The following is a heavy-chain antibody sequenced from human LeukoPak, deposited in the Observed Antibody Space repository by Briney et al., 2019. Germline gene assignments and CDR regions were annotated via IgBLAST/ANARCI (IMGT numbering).Heavy chain of an antibody. CDR2: IYYSGST. D-gene: IGHD3-22*01. J-gene: IGHJ4*02. CDR3: ARGARYYASSGYGLEFDY. V-gene: IGHV4-61*10. CDR1: GGSISSGIYY. Sequence: SETLSLTGTVSGGSISSGIYYWSWIRQPAGKGLEWIGYIYYSGSTNYNPSLKSRVTISVDTSKNQFSLKLSSVTAADTAVYYCARGARYYASSGYGLEFDYWGQGTLVTVSS.